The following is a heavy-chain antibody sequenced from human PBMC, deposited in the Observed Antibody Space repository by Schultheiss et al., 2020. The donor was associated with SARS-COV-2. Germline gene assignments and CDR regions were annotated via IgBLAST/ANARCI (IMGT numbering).Heavy chain of an antibody. Sequence: GESLKISCAASGFTFSSYGMHWVRQAPGKGLEWVAVISYDGSNKYYADSVKGRFTISRDNSKNTLYLQMNSLRAEDTAVYYCANPIYYGDYPLQWGQGTLVTVSS. CDR1: GFTFSSYG. CDR2: ISYDGSNK. V-gene: IGHV3-30*18. D-gene: IGHD4-17*01. J-gene: IGHJ4*02. CDR3: ANPIYYGDYPLQ.